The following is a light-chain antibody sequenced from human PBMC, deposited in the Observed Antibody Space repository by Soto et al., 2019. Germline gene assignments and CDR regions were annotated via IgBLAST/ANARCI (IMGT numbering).Light chain of an antibody. CDR2: GAS. Sequence: EIVLTQSPATLSVSPGERATLSCRASQNLRSSLAWYQQKPGQAPRLLIYGASSRATGIPDRFSGSGSGTDFTLTISRLEPEDFAVYYCQQYGSSPPLTFGGGTKVDIK. CDR3: QQYGSSPPLT. CDR1: QNLRSS. V-gene: IGKV3-20*01. J-gene: IGKJ4*01.